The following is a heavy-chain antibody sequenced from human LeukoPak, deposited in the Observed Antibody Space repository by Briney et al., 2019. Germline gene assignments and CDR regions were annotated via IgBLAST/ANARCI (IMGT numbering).Heavy chain of an antibody. D-gene: IGHD3-10*01. J-gene: IGHJ4*02. V-gene: IGHV4-4*02. CDR1: GGSISSSNW. CDR3: ARAPMVRGEYLDY. Sequence: PSGTLSLTCAVSGGSISSSNWWSWVRQPPGKGLEWIGEIYHSGSTNYNPSLKSRVTISVDKSKNQFSLKLSSVTAADTAVYYCARAPMVRGEYLDYWGQGPLVTVSS. CDR2: IYHSGST.